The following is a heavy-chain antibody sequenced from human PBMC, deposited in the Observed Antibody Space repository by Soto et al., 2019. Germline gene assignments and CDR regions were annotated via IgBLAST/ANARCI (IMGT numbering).Heavy chain of an antibody. CDR2: ISYDGSNK. Sequence: QVQLVESGGGVVQPGRSLRLSCAASGFTFSSYAMHWVRQAPGKGLEWVAVISYDGSNKYYADSVKGRFTISRDNSKNTLYLQRNSLRAEDTAVYYCARAGRGYDSSGNDAFAIWGQGSMVTVAS. J-gene: IGHJ3*02. D-gene: IGHD3-22*01. CDR3: ARAGRGYDSSGNDAFAI. V-gene: IGHV3-30-3*01. CDR1: GFTFSSYA.